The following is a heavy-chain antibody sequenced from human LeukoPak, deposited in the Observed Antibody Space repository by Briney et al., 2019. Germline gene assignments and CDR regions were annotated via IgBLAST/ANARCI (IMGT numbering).Heavy chain of an antibody. CDR3: AKQMGYSSSWRAFDY. D-gene: IGHD6-13*01. CDR1: GFTFNSYA. V-gene: IGHV3-23*01. CDR2: ISGSGGST. J-gene: IGHJ4*02. Sequence: GGSLRLSCAASGFTFNSYAMSWVRQAPGKGLEWVSAISGSGGSTYYADSVKGRFTISRDNSKNTLYLQMNSLRAEDTAVYYCAKQMGYSSSWRAFDYWGQGTLVTVSS.